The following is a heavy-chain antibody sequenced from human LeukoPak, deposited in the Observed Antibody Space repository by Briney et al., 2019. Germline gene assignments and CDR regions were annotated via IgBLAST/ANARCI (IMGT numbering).Heavy chain of an antibody. CDR1: GYTFTGYY. CDR3: ARGATYYGSGTDNWFDP. J-gene: IGHJ5*02. Sequence: GASVKVSCKASGYTFTGYYMHWVRQAPGQGLEWMGWINPNSGGTNYAQKFQGRVTMTRDTSISTAYMELSRLRSDDTAVYYCARGATYYGSGTDNWFDPWGQGTLVTVSS. V-gene: IGHV1-2*02. D-gene: IGHD3-10*01. CDR2: INPNSGGT.